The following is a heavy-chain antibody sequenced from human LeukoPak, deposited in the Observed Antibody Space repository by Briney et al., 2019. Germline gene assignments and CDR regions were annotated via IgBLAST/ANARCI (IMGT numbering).Heavy chain of an antibody. D-gene: IGHD3-16*02. Sequence: SETLSLTCAVYGGSFSGYYWSWLRQSPGKGLEWIGEVDHDGNTNHNPSLKSRLTISIDTSKNQFSLKMTSVTAADTAVYYCARDENGYVWGSFRAWGQGTLVTVSS. V-gene: IGHV4-34*01. CDR1: GGSFSGYY. CDR2: VDHDGNT. CDR3: ARDENGYVWGSFRA. J-gene: IGHJ5*02.